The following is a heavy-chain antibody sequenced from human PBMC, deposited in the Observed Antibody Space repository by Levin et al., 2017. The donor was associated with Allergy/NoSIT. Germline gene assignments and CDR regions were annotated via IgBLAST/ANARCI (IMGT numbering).Heavy chain of an antibody. V-gene: IGHV3-33*01. J-gene: IGHJ6*02. Sequence: GGSLRLSCAASGFTFSSYGMHWVRQAPGKGLEWVAVIWYDGSNKYYADSVKGRFTISRDNSKNTLYLQMNSLRAEDTAVYYCARDNLLADCGGDCYSPTRHYGMDVWGQGTTVTVSS. D-gene: IGHD2-21*02. CDR3: ARDNLLADCGGDCYSPTRHYGMDV. CDR2: IWYDGSNK. CDR1: GFTFSSYG.